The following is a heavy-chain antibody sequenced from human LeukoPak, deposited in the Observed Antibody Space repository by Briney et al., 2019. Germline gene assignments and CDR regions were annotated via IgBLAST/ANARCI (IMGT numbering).Heavy chain of an antibody. CDR3: ARDVRGDYGDTDWYFDL. V-gene: IGHV4-59*02. CDR1: GDSVSSYY. J-gene: IGHJ2*01. CDR2: IDYNGST. Sequence: SETLSFTCTVSGDSVSSYYWSWIRQPPGKGLEWIGYIDYNGSTNYNPSLKSRVTISLDTSKDQFSLRLGSVTAADTAVYYCARDVRGDYGDTDWYFDLWGRGTLVTVSS. D-gene: IGHD4-17*01.